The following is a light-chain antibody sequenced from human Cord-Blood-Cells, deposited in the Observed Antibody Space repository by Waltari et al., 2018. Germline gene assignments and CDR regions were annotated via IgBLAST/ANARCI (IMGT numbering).Light chain of an antibody. CDR2: AAS. Sequence: DIQMTQSPTSLSASVGDRVTITCRASQSSSRYLNWYQQKPGKAPKLLIYAASSLQSGVPSRFSGSGSGTDFTLTISSLQPEDFATYYCQQSYSTPGFGPGTKVDIK. CDR1: QSSSRY. J-gene: IGKJ3*01. CDR3: QQSYSTPG. V-gene: IGKV1-39*01.